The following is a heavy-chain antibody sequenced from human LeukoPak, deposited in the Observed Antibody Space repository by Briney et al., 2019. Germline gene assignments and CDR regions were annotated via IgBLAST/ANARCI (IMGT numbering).Heavy chain of an antibody. D-gene: IGHD6-19*01. CDR2: IYSSGST. CDR1: GGSISNYY. J-gene: IGHJ6*02. CDR3: AREKDSSGYYHGMDV. V-gene: IGHV4-59*01. Sequence: SETLSLTCTVSGGSISNYYWSWIRQPPGKGLEWIGYIYSSGSTIHNPSLRGRVTISIDASKNQFSLNLISVTAADTAVYFCAREKDSSGYYHGMDVWGQGTTVTVSS.